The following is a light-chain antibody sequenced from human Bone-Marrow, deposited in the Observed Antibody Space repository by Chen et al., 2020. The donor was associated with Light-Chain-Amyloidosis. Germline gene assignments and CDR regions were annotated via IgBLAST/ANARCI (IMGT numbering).Light chain of an antibody. J-gene: IGLJ1*01. Sequence: QPPLTRPASVVGSPGQPITSPGTGTSSDVVGDHHVSWYQQPPDKPPNLMIYEVTNRPSWVPDRFSGSKSDNTASLTISGLQTEDEADYFCSSYTITNTLVFGSGTRVTVL. CDR3: SSYTITNTLV. CDR1: SSDVVGDHH. V-gene: IGLV2-14*01. CDR2: EVT.